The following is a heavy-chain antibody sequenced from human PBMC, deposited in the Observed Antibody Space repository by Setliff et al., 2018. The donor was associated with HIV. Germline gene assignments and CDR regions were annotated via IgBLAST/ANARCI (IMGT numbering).Heavy chain of an antibody. Sequence: GGSLRLSCAASGFTFSNAWMSWVRQAPGKGLEWVANIKQDGSEKYYVDSVKGRFTISRDNAKNSLYLQMNSLRAEDTAVYYCATDPGYSSTWYSESFQHWGQGTVVTVSS. D-gene: IGHD6-13*01. CDR3: ATDPGYSSTWYSESFQH. V-gene: IGHV3-7*03. CDR1: GFTFSNAW. J-gene: IGHJ1*01. CDR2: IKQDGSEK.